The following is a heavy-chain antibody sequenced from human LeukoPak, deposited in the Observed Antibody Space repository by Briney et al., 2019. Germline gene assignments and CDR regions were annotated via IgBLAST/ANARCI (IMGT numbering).Heavy chain of an antibody. CDR1: GGSISSSSYY. V-gene: IGHV4-39*07. J-gene: IGHJ5*02. Sequence: PSETLSLTCTVSGGSISSSSYYWGWIRQPPGKGLEWIGSIYYSGSTYYNPSLKSRVTISVETSKNQFSLKLSSVTAADTAVYYCARDTWQYYDSSGSRWFDPWGQGTLVTVSS. CDR2: IYYSGST. CDR3: ARDTWQYYDSSGSRWFDP. D-gene: IGHD3-22*01.